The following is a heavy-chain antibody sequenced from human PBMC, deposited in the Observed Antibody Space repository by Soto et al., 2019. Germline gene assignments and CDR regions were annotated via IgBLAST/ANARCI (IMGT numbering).Heavy chain of an antibody. D-gene: IGHD3-10*01. Sequence: QVQLVQSGAEVKKPGSSVKVSCKASGDTFSSYAISWVRQAPGQGLEWMGGIIPIFGTANYAQKFQGRVTITADKSTSTAYMELSSLRSEDTAVYYCARAERFGALYYYYGMDVWGQGTTVTVSS. V-gene: IGHV1-69*06. J-gene: IGHJ6*02. CDR2: IIPIFGTA. CDR1: GDTFSSYA. CDR3: ARAERFGALYYYYGMDV.